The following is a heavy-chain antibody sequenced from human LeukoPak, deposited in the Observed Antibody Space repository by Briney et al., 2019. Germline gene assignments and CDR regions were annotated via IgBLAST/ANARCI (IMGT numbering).Heavy chain of an antibody. Sequence: PSQTLSLTCTVSRGSVSNAGYYWTWIRQPPGKGLEWIGHVSSSGTNYNPSLKTRVTISVDMSKNQFSLTLRSATTADTAAYYCAREEECCGGNCYSYGWFDPWGQGTLVTVSS. V-gene: IGHV4-61*08. CDR1: RGSVSNAGYY. CDR3: AREEECCGGNCYSYGWFDP. CDR2: VSSSGT. J-gene: IGHJ5*02. D-gene: IGHD2-21*01.